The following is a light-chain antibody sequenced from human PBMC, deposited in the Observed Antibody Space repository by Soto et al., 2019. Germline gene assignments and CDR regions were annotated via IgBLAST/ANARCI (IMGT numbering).Light chain of an antibody. J-gene: IGLJ1*01. CDR2: DVS. V-gene: IGLV2-14*01. CDR1: SSDVGGYKY. CDR3: SSYRSSNTLYV. Sequence: QSALTQPASVSGSPGQSITISCTGTSSDVGGYKYVSWYQQHPGKAPKLMIYDVSNRPSGVSNRFSGSKSGNTASLNISGLQAEDEADYYCSSYRSSNTLYVFGTGTKLTVL.